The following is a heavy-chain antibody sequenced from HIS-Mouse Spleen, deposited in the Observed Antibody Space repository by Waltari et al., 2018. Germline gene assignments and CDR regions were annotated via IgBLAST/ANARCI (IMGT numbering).Heavy chain of an antibody. Sequence: QLQLQESGPGLVKPSETLSLTCTVPGGSISSSSYYGGWIRQPPGKGLEWIGSIYYSGSTYYKPSLKSRVTISVDTSKNQFSLKLSSVTAADTAVYYCAREIPYSSSWYDWYFDLWGRGTLVTVSS. D-gene: IGHD6-13*01. CDR2: IYYSGST. J-gene: IGHJ2*01. CDR3: AREIPYSSSWYDWYFDL. CDR1: GGSISSSSYY. V-gene: IGHV4-39*07.